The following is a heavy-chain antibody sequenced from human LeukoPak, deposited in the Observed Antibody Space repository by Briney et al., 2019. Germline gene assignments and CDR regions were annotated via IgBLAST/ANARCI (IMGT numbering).Heavy chain of an antibody. CDR1: GYTFTSYG. Sequence: GASVKVSCKASGYTFTSYGISWVRQAPGQGLEWMGWISAYNGNTNYAQKLQGRVTMTTDTSTSTAYMELRSLRSDDTAVYYCARVQLYYYDSSGYYSWFDPWGQGTLVTVSS. V-gene: IGHV1-18*01. CDR2: ISAYNGNT. D-gene: IGHD3-22*01. J-gene: IGHJ5*02. CDR3: ARVQLYYYDSSGYYSWFDP.